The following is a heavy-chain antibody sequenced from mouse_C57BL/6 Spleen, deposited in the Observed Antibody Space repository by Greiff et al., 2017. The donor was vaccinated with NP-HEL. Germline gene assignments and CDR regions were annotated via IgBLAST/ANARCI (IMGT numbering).Heavy chain of an antibody. CDR3: ARAWDGWYFDV. V-gene: IGHV5-4*01. D-gene: IGHD4-1*01. Sequence: VQLKESGGGLVKPGGSLKLSCAASGFTFSSYAMSWVRQTPEKRLEWVATISDGGSYTYYPDNVKGRFTISRDNAKNNLYLQMSHLKSEDTAMYYCARAWDGWYFDVWGTGTTVTVSS. J-gene: IGHJ1*03. CDR1: GFTFSSYA. CDR2: ISDGGSYT.